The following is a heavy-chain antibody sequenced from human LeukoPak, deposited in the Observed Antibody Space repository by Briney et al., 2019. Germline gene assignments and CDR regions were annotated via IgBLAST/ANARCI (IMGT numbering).Heavy chain of an antibody. CDR3: ARHDSSTPWYYYYGMDV. CDR2: INHSGST. Sequence: ESLRLSCAASGFTFRNAWMSWVRQAPGKGLEWIGEINHSGSTNYNPSLKSRVTISVDTSKNQFSLELSSVTAADTAVYYCARHDSSTPWYYYYGMDVWGQGTTVTVSS. D-gene: IGHD3-22*01. J-gene: IGHJ6*02. V-gene: IGHV4-34*01. CDR1: GFTFRNAW.